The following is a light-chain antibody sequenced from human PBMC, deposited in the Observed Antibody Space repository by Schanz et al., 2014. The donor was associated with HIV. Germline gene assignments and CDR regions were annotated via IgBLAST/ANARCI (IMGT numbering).Light chain of an antibody. Sequence: QSALTQPASVSGSPGQSITISCTGTSIDAGGYNYVSWYQQHPGKAPKLMIYDVSYRPSGVSDRFSGSKSGNTASLSISGLQAEDEADYYCSSYTSSSPLGVFGTGTKLTVL. J-gene: IGLJ1*01. CDR1: SIDAGGYNY. CDR3: SSYTSSSPLGV. CDR2: DVS. V-gene: IGLV2-14*03.